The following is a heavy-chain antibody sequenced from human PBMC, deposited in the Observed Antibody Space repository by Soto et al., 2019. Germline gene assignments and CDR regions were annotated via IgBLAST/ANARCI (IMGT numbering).Heavy chain of an antibody. D-gene: IGHD3-9*01. CDR1: GGSISSYY. J-gene: IGHJ3*02. V-gene: IGHV4-59*08. CDR3: ARQNDKGGRRDDVFDI. CDR2: IYYSGST. Sequence: SETLSLTCTVSGGSISSYYWSWIRQPPGKGLEWIGYIYYSGSTNYNPSLKSRVTISVDTSKNQFSLKLSSVTAADTAVYYCARQNDKGGRRDDVFDIWGQGTMVTVSS.